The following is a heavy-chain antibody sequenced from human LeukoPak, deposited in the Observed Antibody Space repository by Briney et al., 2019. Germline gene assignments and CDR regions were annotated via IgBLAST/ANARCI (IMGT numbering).Heavy chain of an antibody. CDR2: IGTAGDP. D-gene: IGHD6-13*01. Sequence: GGSLRLSCAAFGFTFSSYDMHWVRQATGKGLEWVSAIGTAGDPYYPGSVKGRFTISRENAKNSLYLQMNSLRAGDTAVYYCARGLVAAAGYYYYGMDVWGQGTTVTVSS. V-gene: IGHV3-13*05. CDR3: ARGLVAAAGYYYYGMDV. J-gene: IGHJ6*02. CDR1: GFTFSSYD.